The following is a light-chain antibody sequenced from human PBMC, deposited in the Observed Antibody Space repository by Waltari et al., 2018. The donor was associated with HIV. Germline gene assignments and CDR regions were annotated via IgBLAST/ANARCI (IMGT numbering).Light chain of an antibody. V-gene: IGKV4-1*01. CDR2: WAS. CDR1: QTVLYTSNNKNY. Sequence: DIVMTQSPDSLAVSLGERATINCKSSQTVLYTSNNKNYLAWYQQKPGRPPKLLIYWASTRESGVPDRFSGSGSGTDFTLTISNMQAADVAVYYCQQYYGNPLTFGGGTKVEIK. J-gene: IGKJ4*01. CDR3: QQYYGNPLT.